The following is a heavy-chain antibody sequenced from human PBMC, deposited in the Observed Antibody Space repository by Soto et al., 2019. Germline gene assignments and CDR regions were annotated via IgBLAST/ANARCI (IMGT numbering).Heavy chain of an antibody. Sequence: VSVKVSCKVSGYTLTELSMHWVRQAPGKGLEWMGGFDPEDGETIYAQKFQGRVTMTEDTSTDTAYMELSSLRSEDTAVYYCATDPSGRQGADAFDIWGQGTVVTVSS. CDR2: FDPEDGET. V-gene: IGHV1-24*01. J-gene: IGHJ3*02. CDR1: GYTLTELS. CDR3: ATDPSGRQGADAFDI.